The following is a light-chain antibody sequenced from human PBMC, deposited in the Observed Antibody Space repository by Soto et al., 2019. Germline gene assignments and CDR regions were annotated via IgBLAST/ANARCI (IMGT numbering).Light chain of an antibody. CDR1: QSISRW. Sequence: DIQVTQSRSTLSASVGDRFTITCLAIQSISRWLAWYQQKPGEAPKVLIFDASSLESGVPSRFRGSGSATEFTLTISSLQPDDFAPYYCQQYSTYPWTFGQGTKGDIK. CDR2: DAS. V-gene: IGKV1-5*01. J-gene: IGKJ1*01. CDR3: QQYSTYPWT.